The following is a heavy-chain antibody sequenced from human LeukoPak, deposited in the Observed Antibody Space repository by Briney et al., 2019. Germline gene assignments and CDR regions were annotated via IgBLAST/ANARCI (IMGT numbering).Heavy chain of an antibody. CDR2: IYYSGST. CDR1: GGSISSGGYY. V-gene: IGHV4-31*03. Sequence: PSQTLSLTCTVSGGSISSGGYYWSWIRQHPGKGLEWIGYIYYSGSTYYNPSLKSRVTISVDTSKNQFPLKLSSVTAADTAVYYCARATYYYGSGSYYLYYYYYYGMDVWGQGTTVTVSS. CDR3: ARATYYYGSGSYYLYYYYYYGMDV. J-gene: IGHJ6*02. D-gene: IGHD3-10*01.